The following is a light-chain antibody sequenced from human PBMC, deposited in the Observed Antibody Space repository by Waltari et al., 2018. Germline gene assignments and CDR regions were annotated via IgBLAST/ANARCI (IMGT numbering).Light chain of an antibody. CDR1: QSVSSN. CDR2: GAS. J-gene: IGKJ1*01. CDR3: QQYNNWPPWT. Sequence: IVLFYPLATLSEPTGVREGLTCRASQSVSSNLAWYQQKPGQAPRLLIYGASTRATGIPARFSGSGSGTEFTLTISSLQSEDFAVYYCQQYNNWPPWTFGQGTKVEIK. V-gene: IGKV3-15*01.